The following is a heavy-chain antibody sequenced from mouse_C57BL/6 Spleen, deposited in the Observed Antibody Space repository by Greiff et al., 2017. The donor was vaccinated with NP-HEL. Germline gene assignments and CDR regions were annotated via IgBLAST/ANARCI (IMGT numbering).Heavy chain of an antibody. CDR1: GFTFTDYY. CDR2: IRNKANGYTT. V-gene: IGHV7-3*01. CDR3: ARPRWLHWYFDV. D-gene: IGHD2-3*01. J-gene: IGHJ1*03. Sequence: EVKVVESGGGLVQPGGSLSLSCAASGFTFTDYYMSWVRQPPGKALEWLGFIRNKANGYTTEYSASVKGRFTISRDNSQSILYLQMNALRAEDSATYYCARPRWLHWYFDVWGTGTTVTVSS.